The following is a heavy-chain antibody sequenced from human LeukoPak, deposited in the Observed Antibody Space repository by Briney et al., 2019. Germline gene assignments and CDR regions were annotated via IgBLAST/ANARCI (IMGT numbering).Heavy chain of an antibody. V-gene: IGHV4-61*02. CDR1: GGSVSSGSYY. J-gene: IGHJ4*02. Sequence: PSETLSLTCTVSGGSVSSGSYYWSWIRQPAGKGLEWIGRIYTGGSTNYNPSLKTRFTISVDTSKHQFYLKLSSVAAADAAVYYCAREEDSSSWSFDYWGQGTLVTVSS. CDR2: IYTGGST. CDR3: AREEDSSSWSFDY. D-gene: IGHD6-13*01.